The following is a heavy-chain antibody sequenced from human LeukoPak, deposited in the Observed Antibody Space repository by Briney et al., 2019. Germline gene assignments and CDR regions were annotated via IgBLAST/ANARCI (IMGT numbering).Heavy chain of an antibody. J-gene: IGHJ3*02. Sequence: TGGSLRLSCAASGFTLSSYAMHWVRQAPGKGLECVSAISGNGGSTYYANSVKGRFTISRDISKNTLYLQMGNLRAEDMAVYYCARTEYTPYSGSPWSAFDIWGQGTMVTVSS. D-gene: IGHD1-26*01. CDR3: ARTEYTPYSGSPWSAFDI. CDR2: ISGNGGST. V-gene: IGHV3-64*01. CDR1: GFTLSSYA.